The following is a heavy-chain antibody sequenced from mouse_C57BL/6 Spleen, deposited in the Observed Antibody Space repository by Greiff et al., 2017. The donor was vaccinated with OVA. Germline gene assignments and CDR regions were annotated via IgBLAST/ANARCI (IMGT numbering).Heavy chain of an antibody. J-gene: IGHJ3*01. Sequence: VQLKQSGPELVKPGASVKIPCKASGYTFTDYNMDWVKQSPGKSLEWIGDINPNNGGTIYNQKFKGKATLTVDKSSSTAYMELRSLTSEDTAVYYCARPLTGTRLAYWGQGTLVTVSA. D-gene: IGHD4-1*01. CDR3: ARPLTGTRLAY. CDR2: INPNNGGT. V-gene: IGHV1-18*01. CDR1: GYTFTDYN.